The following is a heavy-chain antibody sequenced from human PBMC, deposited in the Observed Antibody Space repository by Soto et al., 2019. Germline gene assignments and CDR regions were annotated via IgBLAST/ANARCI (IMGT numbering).Heavy chain of an antibody. CDR2: ISAYNGNT. D-gene: IGHD3-10*01. Sequence: QVQLVQSGAEVKKPGASVKVSCKASGYTFTSYGISWVRQAPGQGLEWMGWISAYNGNTNYAQKLQGRVTMTTDTPTSTAYMELRSLRSDDTAVYYCARLWFGELLSRAATGNYYGMDVWGQGTTVTVSS. V-gene: IGHV1-18*04. CDR1: GYTFTSYG. J-gene: IGHJ6*02. CDR3: ARLWFGELLSRAATGNYYGMDV.